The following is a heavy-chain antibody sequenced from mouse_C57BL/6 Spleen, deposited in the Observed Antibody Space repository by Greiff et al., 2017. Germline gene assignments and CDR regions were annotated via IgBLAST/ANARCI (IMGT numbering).Heavy chain of an antibody. CDR1: GYTFTSYW. J-gene: IGHJ3*01. D-gene: IGHD2-5*01. V-gene: IGHV1-59*01. CDR2: IDPSDSYT. Sequence: VQLQQPGAELVRPGTSVKLSCKASGYTFTSYWMHWVKQRPGQGLEWIGVIDPSDSYTNYNQKFKGKATLTVDTSSSTAYMQLSSLTSEDSAVYYCARPDYSNYVFAYWGQGTLVTVSA. CDR3: ARPDYSNYVFAY.